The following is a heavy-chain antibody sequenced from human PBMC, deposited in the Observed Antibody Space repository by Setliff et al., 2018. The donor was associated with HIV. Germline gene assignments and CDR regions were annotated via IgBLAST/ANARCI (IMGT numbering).Heavy chain of an antibody. V-gene: IGHV5-51*01. Sequence: GESLKISCKGSGYSFTTYWIAWVRQMPGEGLEWMGIINPADSDTRYSPSFQGQVTFSADKSINTAYLQWSGLKASSTAIYYCARHRIVKAYYYYMDVWGKGTTVTVSS. J-gene: IGHJ6*03. CDR1: GYSFTTYW. D-gene: IGHD3-16*02. CDR3: ARHRIVKAYYYYMDV. CDR2: INPADSDT.